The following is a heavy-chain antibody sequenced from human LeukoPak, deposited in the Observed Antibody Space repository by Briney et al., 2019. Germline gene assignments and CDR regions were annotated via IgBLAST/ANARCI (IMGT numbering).Heavy chain of an antibody. Sequence: GGSLKLSCAASGFTFSSYAMSSVRQAPGKGLEWVSAISGGYTAATDYADSVKGRFTISRDNYDNTLYLEMNSLRAEVTALYYCAKARDAYNYYWFDPWGQGTLVTVSS. CDR1: GFTFSSYA. CDR3: AKARDAYNYYWFDP. CDR2: ISGGYTAAT. D-gene: IGHD5-24*01. J-gene: IGHJ5*02. V-gene: IGHV3-23*01.